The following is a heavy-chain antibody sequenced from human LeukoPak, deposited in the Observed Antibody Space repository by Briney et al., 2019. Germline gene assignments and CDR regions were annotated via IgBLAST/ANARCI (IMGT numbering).Heavy chain of an antibody. CDR3: AKSNLERAWLDN. CDR1: EFTFSDYY. CDR2: ISYDGSGI. D-gene: IGHD3-3*01. Sequence: GGSLRLSCAASEFTFSDYYMSWIRQVPGKGLDWVAVISYDGSGIEYADSVKGRFTISRDNSQNTVFPQMNSLRAEDTGVYFCAKSNLERAWLDNWGQGTLVTVSS. V-gene: IGHV3-30*18. J-gene: IGHJ4*02.